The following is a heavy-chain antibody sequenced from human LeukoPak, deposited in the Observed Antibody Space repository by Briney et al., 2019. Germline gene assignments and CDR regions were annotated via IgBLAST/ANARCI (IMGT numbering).Heavy chain of an antibody. CDR1: GGSISSSSYY. Sequence: SETLSLTCTVSGGSISSSSYYWSWIRQPPGKGLEWIGYIYYSGSTNYNPSLKSRVTISVDTSKNQFSLKLSSVTAADTAVYYCARVGHNWNDVYYYYYMDVWGKGTTVTISS. D-gene: IGHD1-1*01. CDR3: ARVGHNWNDVYYYYYMDV. CDR2: IYYSGST. J-gene: IGHJ6*03. V-gene: IGHV4-61*01.